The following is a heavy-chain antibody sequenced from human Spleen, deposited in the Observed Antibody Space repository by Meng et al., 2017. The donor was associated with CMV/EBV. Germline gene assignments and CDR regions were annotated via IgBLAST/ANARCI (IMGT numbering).Heavy chain of an antibody. D-gene: IGHD3-22*01. CDR2: INHSGST. CDR3: ASNAPTYYYDSGPHY. Sequence: SETLSLTCAVYGGSFSGYYWSWIRQHPGKGLEWIGEINHSGSTNYNPSLKSRVTISVDTSKNQFSLKLSSVTAADTAVYYCASNAPTYYYDSGPHYWGQGTLVTVSS. V-gene: IGHV4-34*01. CDR1: GGSFSGYY. J-gene: IGHJ4*02.